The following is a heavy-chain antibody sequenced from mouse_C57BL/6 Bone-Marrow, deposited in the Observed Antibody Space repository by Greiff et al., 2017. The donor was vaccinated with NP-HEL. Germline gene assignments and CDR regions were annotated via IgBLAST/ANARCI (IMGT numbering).Heavy chain of an antibody. Sequence: EVMLVESGPVLVKPGASVKMSCKASGYTFTDYYMNWVKQSHGKSLEWIGVINPYNGGTSYNQKFKGKATLTVDKSSSTAYMELNSLTSEDSAVYYCARELRLHWFAYWGQGTLVTVSA. CDR1: GYTFTDYY. CDR2: INPYNGGT. V-gene: IGHV1-19*01. CDR3: ARELRLHWFAY. D-gene: IGHD3-2*02. J-gene: IGHJ3*01.